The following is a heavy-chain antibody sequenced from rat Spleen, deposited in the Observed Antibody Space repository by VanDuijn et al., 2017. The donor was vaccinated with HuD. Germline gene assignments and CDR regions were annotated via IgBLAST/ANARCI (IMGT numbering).Heavy chain of an antibody. J-gene: IGHJ3*01. Sequence: EVQLVESGGGLVQPGRSLKLSCAASGFTFSNYGMAWVRQAPTKGLEWVATIFYDGSSTYYRDSVKGRFTISRDNAKSTLYLQMDSLRSEDTATYYCATQDYGGYSGRPFAYWGQGTLVTVSS. CDR2: IFYDGSST. CDR1: GFTFSNYG. D-gene: IGHD1-11*01. CDR3: ATQDYGGYSGRPFAY. V-gene: IGHV5-29*01.